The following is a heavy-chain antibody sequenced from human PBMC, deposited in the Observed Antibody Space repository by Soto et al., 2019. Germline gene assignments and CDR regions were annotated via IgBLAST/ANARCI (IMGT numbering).Heavy chain of an antibody. D-gene: IGHD3-22*01. Sequence: SVKVSCKASGGTFSRYTISWVRQAPGQGLDWMGGITPMFGTANYAQKFQGRVTIAADESTSTAYMELSSLRSEDTAVYYCARQFDYESSGYYYAYWG. CDR3: ARQFDYESSGYYYAY. V-gene: IGHV1-69*13. J-gene: IGHJ4*01. CDR1: GGTFSRYT. CDR2: ITPMFGTA.